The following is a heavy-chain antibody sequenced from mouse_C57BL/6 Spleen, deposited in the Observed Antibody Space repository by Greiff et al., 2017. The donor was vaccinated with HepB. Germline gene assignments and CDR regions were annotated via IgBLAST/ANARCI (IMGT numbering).Heavy chain of an antibody. V-gene: IGHV1-4*01. J-gene: IGHJ3*01. CDR1: GYTFTSYT. D-gene: IGHD2-5*01. CDR3: ARVRSNYTAWFAY. CDR2: INPSSGYT. Sequence: QVQLQQSGAELARPGASVKMSCKASGYTFTSYTMHWVKQRPGQGLEWIGYINPSSGYTKYNQKFKDKATLTADKSSSTAYMQLSSLTSEDSAVYYCARVRSNYTAWFAYWGQGTLVTVSA.